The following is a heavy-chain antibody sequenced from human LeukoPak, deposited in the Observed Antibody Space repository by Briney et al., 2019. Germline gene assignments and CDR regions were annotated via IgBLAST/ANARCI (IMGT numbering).Heavy chain of an antibody. V-gene: IGHV4-59*06. CDR2: IYYSGST. J-gene: IGHJ4*02. CDR1: GGSISSYY. CDR3: ASLGWFRELLSLNGFDY. Sequence: KPSETLSLTCTVSGGSISSYYWSWIRQPPGKGLEWIGYIYYSGSTYYNPSLKSRVTISVDTSKNQFSLKLSSVTAADTAVYYCASLGWFRELLSLNGFDYWGQGTLVTVSS. D-gene: IGHD3-10*01.